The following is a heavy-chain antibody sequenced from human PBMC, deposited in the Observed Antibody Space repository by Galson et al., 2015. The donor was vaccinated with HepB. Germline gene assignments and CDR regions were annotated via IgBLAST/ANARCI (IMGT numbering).Heavy chain of an antibody. Sequence: SVKVSCKASGYTFTSYAMHWVRQAPGQRLEWMGWINAGNGNTKYSQKFQGRVTITRDTSASTAYMELSSLRSEDTAVYYCATTAPRITMIVVVNPYYYYGMDVWGQGTTVTVSS. D-gene: IGHD3-22*01. J-gene: IGHJ6*02. CDR3: ATTAPRITMIVVVNPYYYYGMDV. V-gene: IGHV1-3*01. CDR1: GYTFTSYA. CDR2: INAGNGNT.